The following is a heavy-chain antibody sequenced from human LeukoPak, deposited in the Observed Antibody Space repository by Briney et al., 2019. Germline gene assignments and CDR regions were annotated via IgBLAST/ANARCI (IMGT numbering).Heavy chain of an antibody. CDR3: AKDLIRWLPMGVFDY. J-gene: IGHJ4*02. Sequence: GESLKISCAASGFTFSSYAMSWVRQAPGKGLEWVSAISGSGGSTYYADSVKGRFTISRDNSQNTLYLQMNSLRAEDTAVYYCAKDLIRWLPMGVFDYWGQGTLVTVSS. CDR1: GFTFSSYA. D-gene: IGHD3-22*01. CDR2: ISGSGGST. V-gene: IGHV3-23*01.